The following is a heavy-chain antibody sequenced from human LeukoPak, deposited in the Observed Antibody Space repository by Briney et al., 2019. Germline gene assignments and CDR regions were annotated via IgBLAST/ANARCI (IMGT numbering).Heavy chain of an antibody. J-gene: IGHJ4*02. CDR3: TRVFDS. V-gene: IGHV4-39*07. Sequence: SETLSLTCTVSGGSVYTSDYYGGWVRQPPGKGPEWIGDIFYTGKTNYNPSLKSRVSISIDTSKNQFSLKLTSVTAADTAVYYCTRVFDSWGQGTLVTVSS. CDR1: GGSVYTSDYY. CDR2: IFYTGKT.